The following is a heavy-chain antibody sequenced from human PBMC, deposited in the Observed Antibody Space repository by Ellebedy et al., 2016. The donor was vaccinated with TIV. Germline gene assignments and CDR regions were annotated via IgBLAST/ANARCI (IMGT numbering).Heavy chain of an antibody. CDR1: EFTFSTYH. CDR3: ARGNDYGDDVSLWYFDR. J-gene: IGHJ2*01. Sequence: PGGSLRLSCAASEFTFSTYHMNWVRQAPGKGLEWVANIKEGGSEKYYVDSVKGRFTISRDNAKNSLYLQMNNLRAEDTAVYYCARGNDYGDDVSLWYFDRWGRGTLVTVSS. D-gene: IGHD4/OR15-4a*01. V-gene: IGHV3-7*01. CDR2: IKEGGSEK.